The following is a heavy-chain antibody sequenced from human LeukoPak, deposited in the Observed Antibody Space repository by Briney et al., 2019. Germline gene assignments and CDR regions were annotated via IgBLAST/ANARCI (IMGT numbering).Heavy chain of an antibody. Sequence: GGSLRLSCAASGFTFSSYAMSWVRQAPGKGLEWVSAISGSGGSTYYADSVKGRFTISRDNSKNTLYLQMNSLRAEDTAVYYSAKDSSGWYRWNYWGQGTLVTVSS. CDR2: ISGSGGST. CDR1: GFTFSSYA. D-gene: IGHD6-19*01. CDR3: AKDSSGWYRWNY. J-gene: IGHJ4*02. V-gene: IGHV3-23*01.